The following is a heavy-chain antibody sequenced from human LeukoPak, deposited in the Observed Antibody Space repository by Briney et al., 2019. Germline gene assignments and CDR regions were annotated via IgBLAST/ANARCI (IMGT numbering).Heavy chain of an antibody. CDR2: IRVTDNT. D-gene: IGHD4-23*01. CDR3: AKDRGVVTTSNYFDY. Sequence: GGSLRLSCAASGFTFSNYAMNWVRQAPGKGLEWVSGIRVTDNTYYADSVKGRFTISRDNSKNTLYLQMNSLRAEDTAVYYCAKDRGVVTTSNYFDYWGQGTLVTVSS. V-gene: IGHV3-23*01. J-gene: IGHJ4*02. CDR1: GFTFSNYA.